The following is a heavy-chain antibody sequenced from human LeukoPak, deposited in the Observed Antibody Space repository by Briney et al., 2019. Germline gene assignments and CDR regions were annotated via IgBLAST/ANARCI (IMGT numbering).Heavy chain of an antibody. CDR1: GGSFSGYY. CDR2: INHSGST. CDR3: ARSSGGPNWNYFDY. J-gene: IGHJ4*02. V-gene: IGHV4-34*01. Sequence: SETLSLTCAVYGGSFSGYYWSWIRQPPGKGLEWIGEINHSGSTNYNPSLKSRVTISVDTSKNQFPLKLSSVTAADTAVYYCARSSGGPNWNYFDYWGQGTLVTVSS. D-gene: IGHD1-1*01.